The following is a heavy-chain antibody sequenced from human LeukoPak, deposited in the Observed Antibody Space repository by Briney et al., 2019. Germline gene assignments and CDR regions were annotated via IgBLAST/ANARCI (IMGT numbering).Heavy chain of an antibody. CDR1: GGSVSSGSYY. CDR3: ARGGIAAAGTTNTTFDY. D-gene: IGHD6-13*01. CDR2: IYYSGST. Sequence: PSETLSLTCTVSGGSVSSGSYYWSWIRQPPGKGLEWIGYIYYSGSTNYNPSLKSRVTMSVDTSKNQFPLKLSSVTAADTAVYYCARGGIAAAGTTNTTFDYWGQGTLVTVSS. V-gene: IGHV4-61*01. J-gene: IGHJ4*02.